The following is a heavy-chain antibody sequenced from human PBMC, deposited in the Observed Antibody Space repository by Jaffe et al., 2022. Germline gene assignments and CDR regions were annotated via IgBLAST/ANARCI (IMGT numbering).Heavy chain of an antibody. Sequence: QVQLQESGPGLVKPSETLSLTCTVSGGSISSYYWSWIRQPPGKGLEWIGYIYYSGSTNYNPSLKSRVTISVDTSKNQFSLKLSSVTAADTAVYYCARESPYYDILTGYYGRGSFDIWGQGTMVTVSS. D-gene: IGHD3-9*01. CDR3: ARESPYYDILTGYYGRGSFDI. CDR1: GGSISSYY. V-gene: IGHV4-59*01. CDR2: IYYSGST. J-gene: IGHJ3*02.